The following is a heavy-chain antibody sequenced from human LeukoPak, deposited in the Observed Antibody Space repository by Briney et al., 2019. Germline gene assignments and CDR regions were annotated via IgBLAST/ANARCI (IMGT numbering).Heavy chain of an antibody. J-gene: IGHJ4*02. CDR3: ARVALTLTYYYDSSGYVDY. CDR2: IFHSGGT. CDR1: GVSISSGGYF. V-gene: IGHV4-30-2*01. D-gene: IGHD3-22*01. Sequence: SQTLSLTCTVSGVSISSGGYFWSWIRQPPGKGLEWIGYIFHSGGTYYNPSLKSRVTISVDKSKNQFSLKLSSVTAADTAVYYCARVALTLTYYYDSSGYVDYWGQGTLVTVSS.